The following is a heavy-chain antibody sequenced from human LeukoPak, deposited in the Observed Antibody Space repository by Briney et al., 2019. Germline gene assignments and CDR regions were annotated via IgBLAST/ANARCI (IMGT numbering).Heavy chain of an antibody. V-gene: IGHV3-23*01. CDR2: ISGSGGST. CDR3: AKDEKAIVVVPAAISFYFDY. CDR1: GFTCCSYS. D-gene: IGHD2-2*02. Sequence: PGGSLRLSCAASGFTCCSYSMNWVRQAPGKGLEWVSAISGSGGSTYYADSVKGPFTISRDNSKNTLYLQMNSLRAEDTAVYYCAKDEKAIVVVPAAISFYFDYWGQGTLVTVSS. J-gene: IGHJ4*02.